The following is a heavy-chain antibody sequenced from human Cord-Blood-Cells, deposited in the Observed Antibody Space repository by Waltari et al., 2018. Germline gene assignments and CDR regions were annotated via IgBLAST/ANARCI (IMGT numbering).Heavy chain of an antibody. Sequence: EVQLVQSGAEVKKPGESLQNSCKGSGYSFTSHWIGWVRQMPGKGLEWMGIIYPGDSDTRYSPSFQGQVTISADKSISTAYLQWSSLKASDTAMYYCARLGIAAAGTGFFDYWGQGTLVTVSS. CDR2: IYPGDSDT. V-gene: IGHV5-51*01. D-gene: IGHD6-13*01. CDR1: GYSFTSHW. CDR3: ARLGIAAAGTGFFDY. J-gene: IGHJ4*02.